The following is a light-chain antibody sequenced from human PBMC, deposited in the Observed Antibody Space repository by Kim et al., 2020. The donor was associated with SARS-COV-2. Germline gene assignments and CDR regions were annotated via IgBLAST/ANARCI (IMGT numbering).Light chain of an antibody. CDR2: AAS. Sequence: ASVGDQVTITCRTSQYISNYLNSYQQKPGKAPRLLLYAASKLQSGVPPRFSGSGSGSDFTLTISTLQPEDFASYFCQQTFSTPLTSGGGTKVDIK. CDR3: QQTFSTPLT. V-gene: IGKV1-39*01. J-gene: IGKJ4*01. CDR1: QYISNY.